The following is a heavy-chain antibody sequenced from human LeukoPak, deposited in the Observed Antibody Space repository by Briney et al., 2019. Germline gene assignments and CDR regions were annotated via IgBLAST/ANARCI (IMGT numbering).Heavy chain of an antibody. V-gene: IGHV3-30*18. Sequence: PGGSLRLSCTASGLTLSSFGMHWDRQAPRKGLEVVADISDDGSNRYYADSVKGRFTISRDNSKNTLYLQMNSLRAEDTAVYYCAKDADTATIIYWYFDLRGRGTLVTVSS. J-gene: IGHJ2*01. CDR2: ISDDGSNR. D-gene: IGHD5-18*01. CDR3: AKDADTATIIYWYFDL. CDR1: GLTLSSFG.